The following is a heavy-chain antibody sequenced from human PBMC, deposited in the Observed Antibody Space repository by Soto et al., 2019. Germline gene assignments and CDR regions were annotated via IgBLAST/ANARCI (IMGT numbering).Heavy chain of an antibody. V-gene: IGHV2-5*01. D-gene: IGHD6-13*01. J-gene: IGHJ5*02. Sequence: SGPTLVNPTQTLTLTCTFSGFSLSTSGSGVGWIRQPPGKALERLALIYWNDDKRYSPSLKSRLTCTKDTSKHQMDLTMTNIDPVDTATYSCAHSIGQQLVLLFDPWGEGTMVTVS. CDR1: GFSLSTSGSG. CDR2: IYWNDDK. CDR3: AHSIGQQLVLLFDP.